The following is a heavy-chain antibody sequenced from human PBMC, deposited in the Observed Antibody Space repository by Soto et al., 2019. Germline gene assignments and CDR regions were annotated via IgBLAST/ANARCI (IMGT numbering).Heavy chain of an antibody. V-gene: IGHV4-31*03. CDR2: IYYSGST. CDR3: ATVSSSNTYGMDV. Sequence: PSETLSLTCTVSGGSISSGGYYWSWIRQHPGKGLEWIGYIYYSGSTYYNPSLKSRVTISVDTSKNQFSLKLSSVTAADTAVYYCATVSSSNTYGMDVWGQGTTVTVSS. CDR1: GGSISSGGYY. D-gene: IGHD4-4*01. J-gene: IGHJ6*02.